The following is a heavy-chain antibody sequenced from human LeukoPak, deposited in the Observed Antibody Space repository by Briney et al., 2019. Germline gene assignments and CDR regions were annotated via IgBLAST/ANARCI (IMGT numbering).Heavy chain of an antibody. J-gene: IGHJ4*02. Sequence: GASVKVSCKASGYTFTSYAMHWVRQAPGQRLEWMGWINAGNGNTKYSQKFQGRVTITRDTSASTAYMELSSLRSEDTAMYYCARADYDFWSGYFSTNLYYFDYWGQGTLATVSS. D-gene: IGHD3-3*01. CDR3: ARADYDFWSGYFSTNLYYFDY. CDR2: INAGNGNT. CDR1: GYTFTSYA. V-gene: IGHV1-3*01.